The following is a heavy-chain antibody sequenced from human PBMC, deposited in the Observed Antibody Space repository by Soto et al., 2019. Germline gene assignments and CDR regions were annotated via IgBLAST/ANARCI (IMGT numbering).Heavy chain of an antibody. D-gene: IGHD6-19*01. CDR3: AKDRSENFWVYYYAMDV. Sequence: GGSLRLSCEASGFNFGAYAMSWVRQAPGKGLEWVSGISGSSSGTYYTDSVKGRFTISRDNSKDTVYLQMNSLRGEDTAVYYCAKDRSENFWVYYYAMDVWGQGTAVTVSS. CDR2: ISGSSSGT. V-gene: IGHV3-23*01. CDR1: GFNFGAYA. J-gene: IGHJ6*02.